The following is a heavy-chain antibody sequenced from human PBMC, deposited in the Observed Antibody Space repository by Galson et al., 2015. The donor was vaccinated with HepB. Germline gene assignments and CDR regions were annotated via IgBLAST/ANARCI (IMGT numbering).Heavy chain of an antibody. D-gene: IGHD6-6*01. J-gene: IGHJ4*02. CDR3: ARVVRGAAVRPYYFDY. CDR1: GGTFSSYA. CDR2: IIPIFGTA. V-gene: IGHV1-69*13. Sequence: SVKVSCKASGGTFSSYAISWVRQAPGQGLEWMGGIIPIFGTANYAQKFQGRVTITADESTSTAYMELSSLRSEDTAVYYCARVVRGAAVRPYYFDYWGQGTLVTVSS.